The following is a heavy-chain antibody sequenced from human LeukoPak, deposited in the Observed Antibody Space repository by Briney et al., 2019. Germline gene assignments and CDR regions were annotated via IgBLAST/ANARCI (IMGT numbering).Heavy chain of an antibody. Sequence: KSSETLSLTCTVSGGSISSGDYYWSWIRQPPGKGLEWIGYIYYSGSTYYNPSLKSRVTISVDTSKNQFSLKLSSVTAADTAVYYCARARLGSSIDYCGQGTLVTVSS. D-gene: IGHD2-2*01. CDR3: ARARLGSSIDY. V-gene: IGHV4-30-4*08. CDR2: IYYSGST. CDR1: GGSISSGDYY. J-gene: IGHJ4*02.